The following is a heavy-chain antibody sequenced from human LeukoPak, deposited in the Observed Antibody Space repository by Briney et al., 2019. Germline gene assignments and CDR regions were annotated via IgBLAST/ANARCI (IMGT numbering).Heavy chain of an antibody. D-gene: IGHD3-22*01. J-gene: IGHJ6*02. CDR2: IIPILGIA. Sequence: SVKVSCKASGGTFSSYAISWVRQAPGQGLEWMGRIIPILGIANYAQKFQGRVTITADKSTSTAYMELSSLRSEDTAVYYCAAGSPYYDSSGYPYYYYYGMDVWGQGTTVTVSS. CDR1: GGTFSSYA. V-gene: IGHV1-69*04. CDR3: AAGSPYYDSSGYPYYYYYGMDV.